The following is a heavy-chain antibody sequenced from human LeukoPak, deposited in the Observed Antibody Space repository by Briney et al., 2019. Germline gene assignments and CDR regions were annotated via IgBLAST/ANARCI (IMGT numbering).Heavy chain of an antibody. J-gene: IGHJ4*02. D-gene: IGHD6-19*01. CDR2: INPSGGST. Sequence: ASVKVSCKTSGYTFTSYYIHWVRQAPGQGLEWMGIINPSGGSTSYAQKFQGRVTMTRDTSTSTVYMYLSSLRSEDTAVYYCARAYSSGWRFDYWGQGTLVTVSS. CDR3: ARAYSSGWRFDY. CDR1: GYTFTSYY. V-gene: IGHV1-46*01.